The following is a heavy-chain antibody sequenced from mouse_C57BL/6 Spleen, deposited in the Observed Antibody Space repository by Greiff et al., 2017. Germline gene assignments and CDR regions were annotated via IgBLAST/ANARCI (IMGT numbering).Heavy chain of an antibody. CDR2: ISSGSSTI. D-gene: IGHD1-1*01. CDR1: GFTFSDYG. V-gene: IGHV5-17*01. CDR3: ARAYGSSFDY. J-gene: IGHJ2*01. Sequence: EVQLQQSGGGLVKPGGSLKLSCAASGFTFSDYGMHWVRQAPEKGLEWVAYISSGSSTIYYADTVKGRFTISRDNAKNTLFLQMTSLRSEDTAMYYCARAYGSSFDYWGQGTTLTVSS.